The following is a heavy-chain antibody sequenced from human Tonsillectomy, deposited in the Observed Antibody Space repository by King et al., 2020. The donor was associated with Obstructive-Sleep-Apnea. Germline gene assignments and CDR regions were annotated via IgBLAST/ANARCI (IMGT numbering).Heavy chain of an antibody. Sequence: QLVQSGAEVKKPGASVKVSCKASGYTFTTYYMHWVRQAPGQGLEWMGIINPSGGSTSYAQKFQGRVTMTRDTSTSTVYMELSSLGSEDTAVYYCAREGFLDVYGMDVWGQGTTVTVSS. CDR2: INPSGGST. CDR1: GYTFTTYY. V-gene: IGHV1-46*01. J-gene: IGHJ6*02. D-gene: IGHD3/OR15-3a*01. CDR3: AREGFLDVYGMDV.